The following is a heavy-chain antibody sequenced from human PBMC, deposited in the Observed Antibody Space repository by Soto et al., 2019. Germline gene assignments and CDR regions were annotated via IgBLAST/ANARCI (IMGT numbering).Heavy chain of an antibody. CDR1: CGSSSSGGYY. J-gene: IGHJ5*02. V-gene: IGHV4-31*02. CDR3: ARSVDP. Sequence: SQTQSVPKSVACGSSSSGGYYWSWIRQHPGKGLEWIGYIYYSGSTYYNPSLKSRVTISVDTSKNQFSLKLSSVTAADTAVYYCARSVDPWGQGTLVTVSS. CDR2: IYYSGST.